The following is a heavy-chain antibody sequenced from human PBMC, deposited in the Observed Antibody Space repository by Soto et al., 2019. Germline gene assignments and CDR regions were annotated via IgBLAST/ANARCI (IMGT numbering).Heavy chain of an antibody. CDR3: AQGYGSGSDYPFDY. D-gene: IGHD3-10*01. J-gene: IGHJ4*02. CDR2: IYWDDDK. V-gene: IGHV2-5*02. Sequence: QITVKASGPTLVKPTQTLTLTCTFSGFSLSTSGVGVCWIRQPPGKALEWLALIYWDDDKRYSTSPKSRLTIAKDSSKSQSVLTMTNMDPMDTATYYCAQGYGSGSDYPFDYWGQGTLVTVSS. CDR1: GFSLSTSGVG.